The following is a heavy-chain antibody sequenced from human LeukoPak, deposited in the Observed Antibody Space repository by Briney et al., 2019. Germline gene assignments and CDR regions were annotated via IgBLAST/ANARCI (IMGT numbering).Heavy chain of an antibody. CDR1: GFTFSNYW. V-gene: IGHV3-74*01. CDR2: INSDGSSR. Sequence: GGSLRLSCAASGFTFSNYWMRWVRQAPGKGLVGVSRINSDGSSRNYADSVKGRFTISRDNAKNTLYLQMNSLRAEDTAVYYCASASSHRIAAGGDYWGQGTLVTVSS. J-gene: IGHJ4*02. CDR3: ASASSHRIAAGGDY. D-gene: IGHD6-13*01.